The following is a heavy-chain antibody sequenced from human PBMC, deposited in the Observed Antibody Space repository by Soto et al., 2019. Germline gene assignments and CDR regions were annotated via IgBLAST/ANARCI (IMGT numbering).Heavy chain of an antibody. CDR3: ARDRGPRRAGDYFSLSGNPTDY. CDR1: GGTFSSYA. CDR2: IIPIFGTA. Sequence: SVKVSCKASGGTFSSYAISWVRQAPGQGLEWMGGIIPIFGTANYAQKFQGRVTITGDESTSTAYMELSSLRSEDTAVYYCARDRGPRRAGDYFSLSGNPTDYWGQGTLVTVSS. V-gene: IGHV1-69*13. J-gene: IGHJ4*02. D-gene: IGHD4-17*01.